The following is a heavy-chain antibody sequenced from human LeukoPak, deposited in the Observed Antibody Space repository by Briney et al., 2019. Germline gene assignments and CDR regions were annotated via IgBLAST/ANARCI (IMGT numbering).Heavy chain of an antibody. Sequence: ASVKVSCKASGYTFTSCDMNWVRQAPGQGLEWMGWMNPNSGNTGYAESFQGRITMSRDISIGTPYMELSNLTSEDTAIYYCTRGSSGRRDNWGQGTLVTVSA. CDR1: GYTFTSCD. CDR3: TRGSSGRRDN. V-gene: IGHV1-8*01. J-gene: IGHJ4*02. CDR2: MNPNSGNT. D-gene: IGHD6-19*01.